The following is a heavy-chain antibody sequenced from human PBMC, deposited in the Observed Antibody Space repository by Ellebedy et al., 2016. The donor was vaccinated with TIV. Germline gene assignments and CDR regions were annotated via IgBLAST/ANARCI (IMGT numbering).Heavy chain of an antibody. V-gene: IGHV3-11*01. D-gene: IGHD6-6*01. Sequence: GESLKISXAASGFTFSDYYMGWIRQAPGKGLEWVSYISSSGASVYYADSVKGRFTISRDNANNSLFLQMNSLRAEDTAVYYCARDASLGYYYYYMDVWGKGTTVTVAS. CDR2: ISSSGASV. CDR1: GFTFSDYY. CDR3: ARDASLGYYYYYMDV. J-gene: IGHJ6*03.